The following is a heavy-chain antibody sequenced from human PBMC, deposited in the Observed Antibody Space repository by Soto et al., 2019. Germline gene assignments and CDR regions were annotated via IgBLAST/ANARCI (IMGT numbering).Heavy chain of an antibody. J-gene: IGHJ6*02. CDR3: AGGGPTTWWGDGMGV. CDR1: GFSLSTSGLG. V-gene: IGHV2-5*02. Sequence: QISLKESGPALVKPTETLTLTCTFSGFSLSTSGLGVGGIRQPPGKALKWLALIFWDDAKRYSPSLKSKLTNTKATSQNQVVLTMTNMDPGDTATDYCAGGGPTTWWGDGMGVWGQGTMVIVSS. CDR2: IFWDDAK. D-gene: IGHD4-4*01.